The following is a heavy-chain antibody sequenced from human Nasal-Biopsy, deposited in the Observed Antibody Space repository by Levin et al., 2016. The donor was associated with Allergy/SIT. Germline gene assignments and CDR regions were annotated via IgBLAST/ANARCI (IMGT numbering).Heavy chain of an antibody. J-gene: IGHJ5*01. CDR2: IYRGGST. V-gene: IGHV4-30-2*01. CDR3: ARGSDAVSPWFDS. D-gene: IGHD3-10*01. CDR1: GDSMSSGDYS. Sequence: SETLSLTCTVSGDSMSSGDYSWNWLRQPPGKALEWIGYIYRGGSTYYSPSLESRVTISIDRSKNHFSLSLNTVTAADTAVYSCARGSDAVSPWFDSWSQGTLVTVSS.